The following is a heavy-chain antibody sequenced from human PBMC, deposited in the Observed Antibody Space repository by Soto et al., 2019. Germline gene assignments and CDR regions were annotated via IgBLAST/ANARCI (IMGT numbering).Heavy chain of an antibody. J-gene: IGHJ4*02. CDR2: INHSGST. CDR3: ARLLVRNYVDY. D-gene: IGHD3-10*01. V-gene: IGHV4-34*01. Sequence: QVQLQQWGAGLLKPSETLSLTCAVYGGSFSGYYWSWIRQPPGKGLEWIGEINHSGSTNYNPFLNSRVTISVDTSKNQFSLKLGSVTAADPAGSYWARLLVRNYVDYWGQGTLVTVSS. CDR1: GGSFSGYY.